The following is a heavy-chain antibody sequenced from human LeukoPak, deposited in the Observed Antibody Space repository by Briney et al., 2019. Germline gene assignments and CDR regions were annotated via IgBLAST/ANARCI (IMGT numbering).Heavy chain of an antibody. CDR3: ARGPHDTAYYFDQ. CDR1: GYTFTSYG. CDR2: ISAYNGNT. Sequence: ASVKVSCKASGYTFTSYGISWVRQAPGQGLEWMGWISAYNGNTNYALKFQGRVTMTRDTPITTAYMDLSRLRSDDTAVYYCARGPHDTAYYFDQWGQGTLVTVSS. D-gene: IGHD5-18*01. V-gene: IGHV1-18*01. J-gene: IGHJ4*02.